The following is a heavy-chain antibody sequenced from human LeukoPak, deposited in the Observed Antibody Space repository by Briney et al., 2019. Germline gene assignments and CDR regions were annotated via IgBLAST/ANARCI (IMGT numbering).Heavy chain of an antibody. J-gene: IGHJ4*02. CDR1: GGPISSSAYY. Sequence: SETLSLTCIVSGGPISSSAYYWSWIRQPPGKGLEWIGEINHSGSTNYNPSLKSRVTISVDTSKNQFSLKLSSVTAADTAVYYCARLSLKVPAAPGWGQGTLVTVSS. CDR2: INHSGST. D-gene: IGHD2-2*01. V-gene: IGHV4-39*07. CDR3: ARLSLKVPAAPG.